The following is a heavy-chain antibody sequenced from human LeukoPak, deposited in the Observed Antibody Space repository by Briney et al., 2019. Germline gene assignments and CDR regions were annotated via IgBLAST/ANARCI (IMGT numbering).Heavy chain of an antibody. CDR1: GGSFSGYY. D-gene: IGHD6-19*01. V-gene: IGHV4-34*01. Sequence: KPSETLSLTCAVYGGSFSGYYWSWIRQPPGKGLEWIGEINHSGSTNYNPSLKSRVTISVDTSKNQFSLKLSSVTAADTAVYYCARDSGGWYRWFDPWGQGTLVTVSS. J-gene: IGHJ5*02. CDR2: INHSGST. CDR3: ARDSGGWYRWFDP.